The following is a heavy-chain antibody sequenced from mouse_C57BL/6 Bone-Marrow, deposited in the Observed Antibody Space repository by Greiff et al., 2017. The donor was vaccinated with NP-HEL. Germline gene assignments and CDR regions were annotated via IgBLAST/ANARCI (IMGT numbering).Heavy chain of an antibody. CDR3: ARDRGLRRRYYAMDY. CDR1: GFTFSSYA. D-gene: IGHD2-4*01. V-gene: IGHV5-4*01. Sequence: DVKLVESGGGLVKPGGSLKLSCAASGFTFSSYAMSWVRQTPEKRLEWVATISDGGSYTYYPDNVKGRFTISRDNAKNNLYLQMSHLKSEDTAMYYCARDRGLRRRYYAMDYWGQGTSVTVSS. CDR2: ISDGGSYT. J-gene: IGHJ4*01.